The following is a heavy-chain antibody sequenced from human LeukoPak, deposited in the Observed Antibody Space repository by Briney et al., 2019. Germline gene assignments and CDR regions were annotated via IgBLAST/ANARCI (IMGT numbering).Heavy chain of an antibody. D-gene: IGHD3-9*01. CDR3: AKDPRLRYFDWLTTDYYYYMDV. V-gene: IGHV3-30-3*01. Sequence: PGGSLRLSCAASGFTFSSYAMHWVRQAPGKGLEWVAVISYDGSNKYYADSVKGRFTISRDNSKNTLYLQMNSLRAEDTAVYYCAKDPRLRYFDWLTTDYYYYMDVWGKGTTVTVSS. CDR1: GFTFSSYA. J-gene: IGHJ6*03. CDR2: ISYDGSNK.